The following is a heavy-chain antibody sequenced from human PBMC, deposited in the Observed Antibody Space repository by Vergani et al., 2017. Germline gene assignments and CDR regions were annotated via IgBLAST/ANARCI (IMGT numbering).Heavy chain of an antibody. D-gene: IGHD6-6*01. V-gene: IGHV1-8*01. J-gene: IGHJ6*03. CDR2: MNPNSGNT. CDR3: ARPKKKSIAALPNNYYYYYMDV. Sequence: QVQLVQSGAEVKKPGASVKVSCKASGYTFTSYDINWVRQATGQGLEWMGWMNPNSGNTGYAQKFQGRVTMTRNTSISTAYMELSSLRSEDTAVYYCARPKKKSIAALPNNYYYYYMDVWGKGP. CDR1: GYTFTSYD.